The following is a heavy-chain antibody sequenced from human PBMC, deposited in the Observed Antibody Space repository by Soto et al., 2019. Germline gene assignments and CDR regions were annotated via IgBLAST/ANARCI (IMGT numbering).Heavy chain of an antibody. CDR2: INHSGST. V-gene: IGHV4-34*01. J-gene: IGHJ5*02. D-gene: IGHD3-10*01. CDR3: ARVRNVLLWFGESSARFDP. CDR1: GGSFSGYY. Sequence: SETLSLTCAVYGGSFSGYYWSWIRQPPGKGLEWIGEINHSGSTNYNPSLKSRVTISVDTSKNQFSLKLSSVTAADTAVYYCARVRNVLLWFGESSARFDPWGQGTLVTVSS.